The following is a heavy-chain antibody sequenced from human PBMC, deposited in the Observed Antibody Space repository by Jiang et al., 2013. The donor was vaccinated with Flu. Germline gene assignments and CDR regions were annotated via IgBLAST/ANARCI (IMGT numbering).Heavy chain of an antibody. J-gene: IGHJ4*02. CDR1: GFTFKNYN. D-gene: IGHD6-19*01. CDR2: ISYDGSTQ. CDR3: ARDRGAFSTGWSLDY. Sequence: RSLRLSCAASGFTFKNYNIHWVRQAPGKGLQWVALISYDGSTQDYAESVKGRFTISRNNPKNTLSLQMDSLRIEDTAVYYCARDRGAFSTGWSLDYWGRGALVTVSS. V-gene: IGHV3-30*04.